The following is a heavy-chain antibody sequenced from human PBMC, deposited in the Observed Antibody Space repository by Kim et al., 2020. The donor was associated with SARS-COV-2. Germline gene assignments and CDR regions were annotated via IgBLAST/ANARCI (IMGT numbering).Heavy chain of an antibody. CDR3: ARAGHDFWSGSPMAFDY. J-gene: IGHJ4*02. Sequence: VKGRFTSSRDNAKNSLYLQMNSLRAEDTAVYYCARAGHDFWSGSPMAFDYWGQGTLVTVSS. D-gene: IGHD3-3*01. V-gene: IGHV3-48*03.